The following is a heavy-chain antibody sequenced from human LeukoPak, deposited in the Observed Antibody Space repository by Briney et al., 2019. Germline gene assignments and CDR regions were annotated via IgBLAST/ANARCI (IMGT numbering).Heavy chain of an antibody. CDR1: GFTFSSYA. D-gene: IGHD6-13*01. V-gene: IGHV3-30*04. Sequence: GGSLRLSCAASGFTFSSYAMHWVRQAPGKGLGPVAVISYDGSNKYYADFVKGRFTISRDNSKNTLYLQMNSLRAEDTAVYYCASIAAAGSSFDYWGQGTLVTVSS. J-gene: IGHJ4*02. CDR2: ISYDGSNK. CDR3: ASIAAAGSSFDY.